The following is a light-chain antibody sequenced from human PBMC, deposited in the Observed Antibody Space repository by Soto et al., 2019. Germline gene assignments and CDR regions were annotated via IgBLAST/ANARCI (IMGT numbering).Light chain of an antibody. Sequence: QLVLTQSPSASASLGASVKLTCTLSSGHSSYAIAWHQQQPEKGPRYLMKLNSDGSHSKGDGIPDRFSGSSSGAERYLTISSLQSEDEADYYCQTLGTGIHAVVGGGTQLTVL. V-gene: IGLV4-69*01. CDR2: LNSDGSH. CDR1: SGHSSYA. CDR3: QTLGTGIHAV. J-gene: IGLJ7*01.